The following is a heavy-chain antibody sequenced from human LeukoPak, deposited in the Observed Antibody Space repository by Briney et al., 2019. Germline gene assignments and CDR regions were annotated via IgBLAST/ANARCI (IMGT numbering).Heavy chain of an antibody. Sequence: ASVKVSCKASGYTFTSYGISWVRQAPGQGLEWMGWISAYNGNTNYAQKLQGRVTMTTDTSTSTAYMELRSLRSDDTAVYYCATRNAAMVSRPFDYWGQGTLVTVSS. V-gene: IGHV1-18*01. CDR3: ATRNAAMVSRPFDY. CDR2: ISAYNGNT. D-gene: IGHD5-18*01. CDR1: GYTFTSYG. J-gene: IGHJ4*02.